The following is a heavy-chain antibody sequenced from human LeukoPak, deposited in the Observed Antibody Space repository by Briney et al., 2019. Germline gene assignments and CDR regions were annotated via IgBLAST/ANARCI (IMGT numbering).Heavy chain of an antibody. CDR2: IYLYGTT. Sequence: SETLSLTCSVSAGSISSSNWWSWVRQSPVNGLEWIGEIYLYGTTNYNPSLKSRVTMSVDRSKNQFSLKLSSVTAADTAVYYCARQKWEQQGRDYYFNGLDVWGPGTTVTVSS. J-gene: IGHJ6*02. CDR1: AGSISSSNW. CDR3: ARQKWEQQGRDYYFNGLDV. D-gene: IGHD1-26*01. V-gene: IGHV4-4*02.